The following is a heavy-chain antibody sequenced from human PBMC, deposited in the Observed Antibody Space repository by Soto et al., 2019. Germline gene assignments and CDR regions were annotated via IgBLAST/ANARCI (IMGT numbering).Heavy chain of an antibody. J-gene: IGHJ6*03. V-gene: IGHV3-21*01. CDR3: ARAIGDTAMVTWGYYYYYYMDV. Sequence: EVQLVESGGGLVKPGGSLRLSCAASGFTFSSYSMNWVRQAPGKGLEWVSSISSSSSYIYYADSVKCRFTISRDNAKKSLYLQMNSLRTEDTAVYYCARAIGDTAMVTWGYYYYYYMDVWGKGTTVTVSS. CDR2: ISSSSSYI. D-gene: IGHD5-18*01. CDR1: GFTFSSYS.